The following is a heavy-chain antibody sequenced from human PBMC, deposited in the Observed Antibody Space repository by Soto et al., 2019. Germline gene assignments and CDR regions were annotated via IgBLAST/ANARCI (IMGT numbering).Heavy chain of an antibody. CDR1: GGSISSYY. CDR3: AREGSGFDY. D-gene: IGHD6-19*01. V-gene: IGHV4-59*01. J-gene: IGHJ4*02. Sequence: QVQLQESGPGLVKPSETLSLTCTVSGGSISSYYWSWIRQPPGKGLEWIGYIYYSGSTNYNPSLKRRVTISVDTSKNQFSLKLSSVTAADTAVYYCAREGSGFDYWGQGTLVTVSS. CDR2: IYYSGST.